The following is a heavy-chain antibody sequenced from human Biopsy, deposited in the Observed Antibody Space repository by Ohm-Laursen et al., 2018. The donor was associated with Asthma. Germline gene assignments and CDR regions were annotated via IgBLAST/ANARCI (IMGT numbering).Heavy chain of an antibody. CDR3: ARGDSSGWSHYYFDY. CDR1: GFTVGRDH. J-gene: IGHJ4*02. D-gene: IGHD6-19*01. Sequence: SLRLSCAAPGFTVGRDHMSWVRQAPGKGLEWVSVIYSGGTSDTADSVRGRFTISRDFYKNTLYLQMDSLRAEDTAVYYCARGDSSGWSHYYFDYWGQGTLVTVSS. CDR2: IYSGGTS. V-gene: IGHV3-53*01.